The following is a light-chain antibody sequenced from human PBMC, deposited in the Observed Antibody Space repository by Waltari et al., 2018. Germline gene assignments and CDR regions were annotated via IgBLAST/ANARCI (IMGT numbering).Light chain of an antibody. CDR2: DAS. Sequence: EIVLTQSPGTLSLTPGERATLSCRASQSLGRYLAWYQQKPGQAPRLLIYDASTRATGIPDRFSGSGSGTDFSLTISRLESEDFAVYYCQKYVNLPATFGQGTKVEIK. CDR1: QSLGRY. V-gene: IGKV3-20*01. CDR3: QKYVNLPAT. J-gene: IGKJ1*01.